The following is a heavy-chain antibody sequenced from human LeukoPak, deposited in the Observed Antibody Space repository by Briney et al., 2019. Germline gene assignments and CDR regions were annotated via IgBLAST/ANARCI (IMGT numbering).Heavy chain of an antibody. CDR3: ARDRYCSI. V-gene: IGHV3-7*01. CDR2: IKQDESER. D-gene: IGHD2-2*01. J-gene: IGHJ4*02. Sequence: GGTLRLSCAASGFTFSSYGMSWVRQAPGKGLEWVANIKQDESERHYVDSAAGRFTISRDNAKNSLYLQMNSLRAEDTAVYYCARDRYCSIWGQGTLVTVSS. CDR1: GFTFSSYG.